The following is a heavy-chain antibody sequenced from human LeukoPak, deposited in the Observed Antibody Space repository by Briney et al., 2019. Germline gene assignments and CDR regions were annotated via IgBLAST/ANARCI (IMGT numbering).Heavy chain of an antibody. CDR1: GFTFSSYA. CDR2: ISGSGGST. D-gene: IGHD3-22*01. V-gene: IGHV3-23*01. Sequence: GSLRLSCAASGFTFSSYAMTWVRHAPGKGLEWVAGISGSGGSTYYADSVKGRFTISRDNSKNTLYVQMNSLRAEDTAVYYCAKSDYYDSSGYYYGSDYWGQGTLATVSS. J-gene: IGHJ4*02. CDR3: AKSDYYDSSGYYYGSDY.